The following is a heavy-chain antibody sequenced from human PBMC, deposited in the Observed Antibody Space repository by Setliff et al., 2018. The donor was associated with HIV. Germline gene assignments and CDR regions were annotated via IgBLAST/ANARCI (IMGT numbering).Heavy chain of an antibody. J-gene: IGHJ4*02. CDR2: FDPEAGEI. V-gene: IGHV1-24*01. D-gene: IGHD6-19*01. Sequence: ASVKVSCKISGFTLNELSIQWVRQAPAKGLEWMGGFDPEAGEIIYAQKFQGRVTMTEDTSTDTAYMDLSSLRSEDTAVYYCATHPPYRSAWYMRSRGQGTLVTVSS. CDR1: GFTLNELS. CDR3: ATHPPYRSAWYMRS.